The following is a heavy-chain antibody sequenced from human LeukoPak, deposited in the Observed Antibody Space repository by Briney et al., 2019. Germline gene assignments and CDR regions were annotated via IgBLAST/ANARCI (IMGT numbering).Heavy chain of an antibody. D-gene: IGHD1-26*01. J-gene: IGHJ4*02. CDR1: GYTFTSYY. CDR2: INPSGGST. CDR3: ARSEMGIVGATSPGFAVNY. Sequence: ASVKVSCKASGYTFTSYYMHWVRQAPGQGLEWMGIINPSGGSTSYAQKFQGRVTMTRDTSTSTVYMELSSLRSEDTAVYYCARSEMGIVGATSPGFAVNYWGQGTLVIVSS. V-gene: IGHV1-46*01.